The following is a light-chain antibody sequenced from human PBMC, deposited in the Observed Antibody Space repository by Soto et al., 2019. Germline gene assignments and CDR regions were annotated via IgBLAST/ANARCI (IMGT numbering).Light chain of an antibody. Sequence: DIQLTQSPSSLSASVGDRVTITCRASQSIYDSLHWYHHKPGQAPTVLIYAASSLQNGVPARFGGSGSGTDFTLTISNLQPEDCAIYYCQQSFSIPLTFGGGTKVEIK. J-gene: IGKJ4*01. CDR3: QQSFSIPLT. V-gene: IGKV1-39*01. CDR2: AAS. CDR1: QSIYDS.